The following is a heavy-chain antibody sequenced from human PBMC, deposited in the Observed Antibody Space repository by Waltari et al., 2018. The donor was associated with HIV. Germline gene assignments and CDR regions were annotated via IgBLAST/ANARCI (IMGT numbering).Heavy chain of an antibody. V-gene: IGHV3-30*03. D-gene: IGHD3-16*01. CDR1: GFTFNTYG. J-gene: IGHJ2*01. CDR2: IGHDGSAK. Sequence: QVQLVESGGGVVQPGGSLRLSCAASGFTFNTYGIHWVRQAPGNGLEWVTVIGHDGSAKFYADSVKGRFTISRDNSKNTMYLQMNSLRAEDAAVYYCAREGYDYPNLYWHFDLWGRGTQVTVSS. CDR3: AREGYDYPNLYWHFDL.